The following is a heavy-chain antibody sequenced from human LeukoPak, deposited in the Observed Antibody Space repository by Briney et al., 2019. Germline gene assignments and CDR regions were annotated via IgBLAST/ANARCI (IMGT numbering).Heavy chain of an antibody. V-gene: IGHV3-48*03. CDR1: GFTFSSYE. CDR2: ISSSVSDI. J-gene: IGHJ4*02. D-gene: IGHD2-21*02. Sequence: GGSLRLSCAASGFTFSSYEMTWVRQAPGKGLEWISYISSSVSDIFYADSVKGRFTISRDNAKNSLYLQMNSLRVEDTAVYYCARERAACGGDCNDYWGQGTLVTVSS. CDR3: ARERAACGGDCNDY.